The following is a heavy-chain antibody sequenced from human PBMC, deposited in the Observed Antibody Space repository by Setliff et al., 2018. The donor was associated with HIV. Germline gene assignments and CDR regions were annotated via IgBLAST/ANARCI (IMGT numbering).Heavy chain of an antibody. CDR3: ARVGPGHRDGKIYDTFDI. V-gene: IGHV5-10-1*01. J-gene: IGHJ3*02. CDR1: GYSFTTYW. CDR2: IDPSDSYT. D-gene: IGHD5-12*01. Sequence: GESLKISCMGSGYSFTTYWITWVRQMPGKGLEWMGRIDPSDSYTDYSQSFHGHVTLSVDRSINTAYLQWSSLKASDTAVYYCARVGPGHRDGKIYDTFDIWGQGTLVTVSS.